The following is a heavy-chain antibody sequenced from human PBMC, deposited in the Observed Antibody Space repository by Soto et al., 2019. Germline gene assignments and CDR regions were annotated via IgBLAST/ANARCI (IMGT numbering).Heavy chain of an antibody. CDR1: GGSPSYYY. V-gene: IGHV4-59*01. Sequence: PSETLSLTCTISGGSPSYYYWSWVRQPPGKGLEWIGNVADSGKSSYSPSLRSRLTISVDTSNTRLSLKLSSVTAEDTAVYYCASGGPWDGFDYWGQGTLVTVSS. CDR2: VADSGKS. J-gene: IGHJ4*02. CDR3: ASGGPWDGFDY. D-gene: IGHD1-26*01.